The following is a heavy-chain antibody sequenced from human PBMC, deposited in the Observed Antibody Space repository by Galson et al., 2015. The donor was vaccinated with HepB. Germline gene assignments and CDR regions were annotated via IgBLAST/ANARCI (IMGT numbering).Heavy chain of an antibody. V-gene: IGHV4-39*01. CDR3: ARRVGGCSSTSCYYWFDP. D-gene: IGHD2-2*01. J-gene: IGHJ5*02. CDR1: GGSISSSSYY. CDR2: IYYSGST. Sequence: SETLSLTCTVSGGSISSSSYYWGWIRQPPGKGLEWIGSIYYSGSTYYNPSLKSRVTVSVDTSKNQFSLKLSSVTAADTAVYYCARRVGGCSSTSCYYWFDPWGQGTLVTVSS.